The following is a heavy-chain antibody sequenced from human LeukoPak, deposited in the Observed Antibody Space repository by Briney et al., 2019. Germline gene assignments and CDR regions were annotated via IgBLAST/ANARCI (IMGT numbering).Heavy chain of an antibody. CDR3: ARLRQRSWFDP. V-gene: IGHV3-66*02. CDR1: GFTVSRNY. Sequence: GGSLRLSCAASGFTVSRNYMSWVRQAPGKGLEWVSVIYSGGSTYYADSVKGRFTISRDNSKNTLYLQMNSLRAEDTAVYYCARLRQRSWFDPWGQGPLVTVSS. D-gene: IGHD4-17*01. CDR2: IYSGGST. J-gene: IGHJ5*02.